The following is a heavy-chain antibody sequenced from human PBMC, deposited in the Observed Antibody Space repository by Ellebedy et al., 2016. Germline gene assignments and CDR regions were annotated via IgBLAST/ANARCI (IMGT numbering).Heavy chain of an antibody. CDR1: GGSFSGYY. V-gene: IGHV4-34*01. CDR3: ARGAHLRYCSSTSCYWDFDY. J-gene: IGHJ4*02. D-gene: IGHD2-2*01. Sequence: SETLSLTXAVYGGSFSGYYWSWIRQPPGKGLEWIGEINHSGSTNYNPSLKSRVTISVDTSKNQFSLKLSSVTAADTAVYYCARGAHLRYCSSTSCYWDFDYWGQGTLVTVSS. CDR2: INHSGST.